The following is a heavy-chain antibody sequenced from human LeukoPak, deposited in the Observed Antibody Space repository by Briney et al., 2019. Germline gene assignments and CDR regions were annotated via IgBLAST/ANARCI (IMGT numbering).Heavy chain of an antibody. J-gene: IGHJ4*02. Sequence: SGGSLRLSCAASGFTFSNAWMSWVRQAPGKGLEWVSIITSGVGITYYADSVKGRFTVSRDNSKSTLYLQMNSLRAEDTAVYYCAKGDYYDFDYWGQGTLVTVSS. CDR1: GFTFSNAW. V-gene: IGHV3-23*01. D-gene: IGHD3-10*01. CDR3: AKGDYYDFDY. CDR2: ITSGVGIT.